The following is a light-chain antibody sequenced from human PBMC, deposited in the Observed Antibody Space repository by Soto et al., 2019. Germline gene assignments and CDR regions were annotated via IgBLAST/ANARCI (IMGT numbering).Light chain of an antibody. J-gene: IGKJ2*01. CDR2: AAS. CDR3: QQSYSAPYT. Sequence: DIQMTQSPSSLTASVGDRVTITCRASQSISSYLNWYHQKPGKAPKLLIYAASSLQSGVPSRFSGGGSGTDFTLTISSLQPEDFTTYYCQQSYSAPYTFGQGTKLEIK. V-gene: IGKV1-39*01. CDR1: QSISSY.